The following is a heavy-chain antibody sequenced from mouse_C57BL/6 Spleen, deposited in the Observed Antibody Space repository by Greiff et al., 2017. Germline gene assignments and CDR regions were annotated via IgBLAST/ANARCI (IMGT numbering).Heavy chain of an antibody. V-gene: IGHV1-64*01. J-gene: IGHJ2*01. Sequence: VQLQQPGAELVKPGASVKLSCKASGYTFTSYWMHWVKQRPGQGLEWIGMIHPNSGSTNYNEKFKSKATLTVDKSSSTAYMQLSSLTSEDSAVYYCARSGVVTYFDYWGQGTTLTVSS. CDR2: IHPNSGST. D-gene: IGHD2-3*01. CDR3: ARSGVVTYFDY. CDR1: GYTFTSYW.